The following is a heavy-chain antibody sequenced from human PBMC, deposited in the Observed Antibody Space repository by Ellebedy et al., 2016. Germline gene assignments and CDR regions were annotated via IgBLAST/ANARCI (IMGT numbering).Heavy chain of an antibody. Sequence: GPSVKVSCKASGGTFGSYAISWVRQAPGQGLEWMGRIIPILGIANYAQKFQGRVTITADKSTSTAYMELSSLRSEDTAVYYCARERCSSTSCPIYYYYGMDVWGQGTTVTVSS. J-gene: IGHJ6*02. CDR2: IIPILGIA. CDR3: ARERCSSTSCPIYYYYGMDV. CDR1: GGTFGSYA. D-gene: IGHD2-2*01. V-gene: IGHV1-69*04.